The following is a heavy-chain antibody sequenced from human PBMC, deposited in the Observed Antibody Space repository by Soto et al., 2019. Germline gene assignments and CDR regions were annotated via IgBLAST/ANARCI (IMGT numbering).Heavy chain of an antibody. Sequence: GESLKISCKGSGYSFTSYWISWARQMPGKGLEWMGRIDPSDSYTNYSPSFQGHVTISADKSISTAYLQWSSLKASDTAMYYCARHAKDSSGLGAPIDYWGQGTLVTVSS. D-gene: IGHD3-22*01. CDR3: ARHAKDSSGLGAPIDY. J-gene: IGHJ4*02. V-gene: IGHV5-10-1*01. CDR2: IDPSDSYT. CDR1: GYSFTSYW.